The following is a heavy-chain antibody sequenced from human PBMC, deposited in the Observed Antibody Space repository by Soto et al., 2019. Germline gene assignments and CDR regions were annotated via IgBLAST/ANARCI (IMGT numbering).Heavy chain of an antibody. CDR3: ARSYAPMMTAYYYGMDV. J-gene: IGHJ6*02. CDR2: IFDSENT. D-gene: IGHD3-16*01. CDR1: GGSISSSPYY. V-gene: IGHV4-31*03. Sequence: TLSLTCNVSGGSISSSPYYWSWIRQHPGKGLEWIGDIFDSENTNYNPSLKSRVTISLDTSKNQLSLKLNSVTAADTAVFYCARSYAPMMTAYYYGMDVWGQGTTVTVSS.